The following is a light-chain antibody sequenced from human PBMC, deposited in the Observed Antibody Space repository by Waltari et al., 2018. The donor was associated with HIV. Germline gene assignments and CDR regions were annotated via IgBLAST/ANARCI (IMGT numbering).Light chain of an antibody. Sequence: QSALTQPRSVSGSPGQSVTISCSGASSGVTYNNPVSWYQHHPGKAPKLIIYDVTKGPSGVPDRFSGSTSGNTASLTISGLQAEDEADYYCFSYGGSLHVFGTGTEVTVL. CDR1: SSGVTYNNP. V-gene: IGLV2-11*01. J-gene: IGLJ1*01. CDR2: DVT. CDR3: FSYGGSLHV.